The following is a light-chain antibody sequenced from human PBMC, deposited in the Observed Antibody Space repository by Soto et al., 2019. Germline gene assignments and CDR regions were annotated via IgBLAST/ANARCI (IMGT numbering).Light chain of an antibody. CDR3: SSCSHSPPSYV. CDR2: HVT. Sequence: QSALTQPASVSGSPGQSITISCTGSSVDVGDYNSVSWYQQHPGKAPKVMIYHVTIRASGVSNRFSGSKSGNTASLTISGLQAEDEADYYCSSCSHSPPSYVFGTGTKLTVL. J-gene: IGLJ1*01. CDR1: SVDVGDYNS. V-gene: IGLV2-14*03.